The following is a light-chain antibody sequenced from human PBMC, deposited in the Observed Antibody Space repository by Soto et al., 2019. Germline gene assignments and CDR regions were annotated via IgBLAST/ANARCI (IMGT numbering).Light chain of an antibody. CDR1: KLGDKY. J-gene: IGLJ2*01. Sequence: SYELTQPPSVSVSPGQTARITCSGDKLGDKYACWYQQKPGQSPVLVLYQDSKRPSGIPERFSGSNSGNTATLNISGTQAMDEADYYCQAWDRSNVVFGGGTKVTVL. V-gene: IGLV3-1*01. CDR3: QAWDRSNVV. CDR2: QDS.